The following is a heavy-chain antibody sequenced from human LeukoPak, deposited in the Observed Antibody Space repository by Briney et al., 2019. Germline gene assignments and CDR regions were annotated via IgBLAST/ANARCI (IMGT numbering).Heavy chain of an antibody. Sequence: ASVKVSCKASGYTFTSYGISWVRQAPGQGLEWMGWISAYKGNTNYAQKLQGRVTMTTDTSTSTAYMELRSLRSDDTAVYYCARDGGPYYDSSGYYESRAFDIWGQGTMVTVSS. D-gene: IGHD3-22*01. CDR1: GYTFTSYG. J-gene: IGHJ3*02. CDR2: ISAYKGNT. CDR3: ARDGGPYYDSSGYYESRAFDI. V-gene: IGHV1-18*01.